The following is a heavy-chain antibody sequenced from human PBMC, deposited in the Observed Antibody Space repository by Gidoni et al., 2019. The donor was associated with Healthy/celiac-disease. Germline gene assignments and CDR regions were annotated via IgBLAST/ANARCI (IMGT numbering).Heavy chain of an antibody. J-gene: IGHJ6*03. CDR2: INHSGST. D-gene: IGHD6-19*01. V-gene: IGHV4-34*01. CDR1: GGSFSGYY. Sequence: QVQLQQWGAGLLKPSETLSLTCAVYGGSFSGYYWGGIRQPPGKGLEWIGEINHSGSTNYNPSLKSRVTISVDTSKNQFSLKLSSVTAADTAVYYCARGPLIAVAGTLVYYMDVWGKGTTVTVSS. CDR3: ARGPLIAVAGTLVYYMDV.